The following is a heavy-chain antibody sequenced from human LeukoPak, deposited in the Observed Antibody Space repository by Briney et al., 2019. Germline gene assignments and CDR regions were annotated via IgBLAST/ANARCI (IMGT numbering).Heavy chain of an antibody. CDR3: ATKTNGRHYDY. CDR1: GFTFNDYY. V-gene: IGHV3-21*06. J-gene: IGHJ4*02. CDR2: IGPTGSDR. D-gene: IGHD1-14*01. Sequence: PGGSLRLSCTGSGFTFNDYYMSWVRQAPGKGLEWVASIGPTGSDRYHADSIKGRFTISRDNANNFLYLQMNSLRAEDTAVYYCATKTNGRHYDYWGQGTLLTVSS.